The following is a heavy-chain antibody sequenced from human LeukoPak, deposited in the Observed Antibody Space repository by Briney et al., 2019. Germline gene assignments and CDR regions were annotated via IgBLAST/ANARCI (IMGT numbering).Heavy chain of an antibody. CDR2: IYYTGVT. V-gene: IGHV4-39*07. D-gene: IGHD4-23*01. J-gene: IGHJ5*02. CDR1: GGYIITSGHY. Sequence: SETLSLTCTVPGGYIITSGHYWGWIRQPPGKGLEWIGSIYYTGVTSTNPFFRSRMSISVDTSKNQFSLNLTSVAAADAAVYYCARERSSSGGHSWFDPWGQGTLVTVSS. CDR3: ARERSSSGGHSWFDP.